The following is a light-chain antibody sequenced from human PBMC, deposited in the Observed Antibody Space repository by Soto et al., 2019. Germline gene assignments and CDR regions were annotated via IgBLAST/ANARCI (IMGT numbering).Light chain of an antibody. CDR3: QQYFTSPIT. CDR2: GAS. Sequence: EIVLTQSAVTLALSPGERATLSCRASQSVNSRLAWYQHKPGQAPRLLISGASNRASGIPARFSAWGSGTDFTLTISRVDPADFAFYYCQQYFTSPITFGQGTRLEIK. CDR1: QSVNSR. V-gene: IGKV3-11*01. J-gene: IGKJ5*01.